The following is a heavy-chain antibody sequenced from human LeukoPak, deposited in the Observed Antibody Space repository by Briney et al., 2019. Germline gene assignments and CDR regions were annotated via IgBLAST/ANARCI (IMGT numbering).Heavy chain of an antibody. CDR1: GFTVSSNY. Sequence: GGSLRLSCATSGFTVSSNYMTWVRQAPGKGLEWVSVIYSGGNTYYADSVKGRFTISRDNSKNTVYLQMNSLRAEDTAIYYCAKQGDGTYYLLDYWGQGTLVTVSS. V-gene: IGHV3-66*04. CDR2: IYSGGNT. J-gene: IGHJ4*02. D-gene: IGHD2/OR15-2a*01. CDR3: AKQGDGTYYLLDY.